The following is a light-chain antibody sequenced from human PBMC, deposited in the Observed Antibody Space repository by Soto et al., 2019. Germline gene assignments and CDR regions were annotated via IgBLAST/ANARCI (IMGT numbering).Light chain of an antibody. J-gene: IGKJ4*01. CDR2: SAS. V-gene: IGKV3-15*01. Sequence: EIVMTQSPATLSVSPGERATLSCRASQSVSNNLAWYQQKPGQAPRLLIYSASTGATGIPARFSGSASGTEFTLSISSLQSEDFAVYYCQQYNEWPLTFGGGTKVETK. CDR1: QSVSNN. CDR3: QQYNEWPLT.